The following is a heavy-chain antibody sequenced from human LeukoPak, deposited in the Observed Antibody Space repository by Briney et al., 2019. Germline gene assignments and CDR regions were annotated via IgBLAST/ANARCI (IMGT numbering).Heavy chain of an antibody. CDR2: IYYSGST. D-gene: IGHD3-3*01. V-gene: IGHV4-39*07. CDR1: GGSISSSSYY. Sequence: SETLSLTCTVSGGSISSSSYYWGWIRQPPGKGLEWIGSIYYSGSTYYNPSLKSRVTMSVDTSKNQFSLKLSSVTAADTAVYYCARGITIFGVEFYYYYYMDVWGKGTTVTVSS. J-gene: IGHJ6*03. CDR3: ARGITIFGVEFYYYYYMDV.